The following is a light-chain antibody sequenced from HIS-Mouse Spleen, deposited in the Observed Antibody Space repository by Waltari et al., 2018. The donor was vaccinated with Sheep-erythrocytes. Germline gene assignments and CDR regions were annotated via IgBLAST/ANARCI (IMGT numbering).Light chain of an antibody. Sequence: SYELTQPPSVSVSPGQTARITCSGDALPKKYAYWYQQKSGQAPVLVIYEDSKRPSGIPESFSGSRSGTMATLTISGAQVEDEADYDCYSTDSSGNQVFGGGTKLTVL. V-gene: IGLV3-10*01. J-gene: IGLJ2*01. CDR1: ALPKKY. CDR3: YSTDSSGNQV. CDR2: EDS.